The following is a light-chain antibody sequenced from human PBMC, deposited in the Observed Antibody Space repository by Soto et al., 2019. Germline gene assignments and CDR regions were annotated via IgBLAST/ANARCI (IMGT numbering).Light chain of an antibody. V-gene: IGKV1-9*01. Sequence: DIQLTQSPSFLSASVGDRVTITCRASQGISSYLAWYQQKPGKAPKLLIYAASTLQSGVPSRFSGSGSGTEFTLTISSLQPADFATSYCQQLNSYPFTFGGGTKVEIK. CDR1: QGISSY. CDR2: AAS. J-gene: IGKJ4*01. CDR3: QQLNSYPFT.